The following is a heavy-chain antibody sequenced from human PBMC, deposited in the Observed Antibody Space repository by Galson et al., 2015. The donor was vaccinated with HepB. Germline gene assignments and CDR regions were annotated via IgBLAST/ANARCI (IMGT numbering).Heavy chain of an antibody. J-gene: IGHJ5*02. V-gene: IGHV1-69*08. CDR1: GGTFSNYT. CDR3: AVSQGITAAAIRFTS. Sequence: SVKVSCKASGGTFSNYTVSWVRQAPGQGLEWMGRIIPMFGSANYAQKFQDRVTMTADNSTNTAYLELASLTSEDTAIFYCAVSQGITAAAIRFTSWGQGSLVTVSS. CDR2: IIPMFGSA. D-gene: IGHD6-25*01.